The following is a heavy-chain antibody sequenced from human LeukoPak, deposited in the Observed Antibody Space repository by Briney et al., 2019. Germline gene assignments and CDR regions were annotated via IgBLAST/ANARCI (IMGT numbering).Heavy chain of an antibody. V-gene: IGHV3-11*01. J-gene: IGHJ4*02. CDR1: GFTFSDYY. CDR2: ISSSGSTI. Sequence: GGSLRLSCAASGFTFSDYYMSWIRQAPGKGLEWVSYISSSGSTIYYADSVKGRFTISRDNAKDSLYLQMNSLRAEDTAVYYCASYYDYVWGSFYFDYWGQGTLVTVSS. CDR3: ASYYDYVWGSFYFDY. D-gene: IGHD3-16*01.